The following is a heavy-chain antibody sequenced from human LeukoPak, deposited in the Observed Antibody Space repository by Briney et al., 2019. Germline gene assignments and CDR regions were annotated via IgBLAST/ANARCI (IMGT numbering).Heavy chain of an antibody. D-gene: IGHD3-16*02. CDR2: TNQSGST. CDR3: ARVYDYVWGSYRFSDAFDI. CDR1: GGSFSGYY. Sequence: SETLSLTCAVYGGSFSGYYWSWIRQPPGKGLEWIGETNQSGSTNYNPSLKSRVPIPVDTSKNQFSLKLSSVTAADTAVYYCARVYDYVWGSYRFSDAFDIWGQGTMVTVSS. V-gene: IGHV4-34*01. J-gene: IGHJ3*02.